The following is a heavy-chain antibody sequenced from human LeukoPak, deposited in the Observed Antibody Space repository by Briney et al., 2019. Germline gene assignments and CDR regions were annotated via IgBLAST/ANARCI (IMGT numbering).Heavy chain of an antibody. Sequence: GGSLRLFCAASGLTFSSFIMNWVGQAAGKGLEWVSSISSSSRDINYADSVKDRFTISRDNAKNSQYLQMNSLRAEDTAAYHYAKVSYYNNRHPFDYWGQGTLATVSS. V-gene: IGHV3-21*01. CDR1: GLTFSSFI. CDR3: AKVSYYNNRHPFDY. J-gene: IGHJ4*02. D-gene: IGHD3-22*01. CDR2: ISSSSRDI.